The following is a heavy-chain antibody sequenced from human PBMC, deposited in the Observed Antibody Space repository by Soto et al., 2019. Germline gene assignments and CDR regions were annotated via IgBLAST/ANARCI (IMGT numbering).Heavy chain of an antibody. Sequence: QVYLVQSGAEVKEPGASVKVSCKASGFTFTGYYMHWVRQAPGQGLEWMGIINPSGDGTSYAQKFQGRVTLIRDASTSTAYMELSSLRSDDTAVYYCARDNSYGSGNYWWFDPWGQGTLVTVSS. V-gene: IGHV1-46*01. CDR2: INPSGDGT. CDR1: GFTFTGYY. J-gene: IGHJ5*02. CDR3: ARDNSYGSGNYWWFDP. D-gene: IGHD3-10*01.